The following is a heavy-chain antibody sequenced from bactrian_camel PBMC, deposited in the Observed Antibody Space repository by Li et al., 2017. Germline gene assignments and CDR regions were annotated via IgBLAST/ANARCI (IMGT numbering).Heavy chain of an antibody. V-gene: IGHV3S10*01. J-gene: IGHJ4*01. D-gene: IGHD4*01. Sequence: DVQLVESGGGLVQPGGSLRLACAASGFAFSSYTMSWVRQAPGKGLEWVCSIYSDNGRTYYPDSVKGRFTISMEHAESTVYLQMNSLKPEDTAVYYCVRDALWLARYYSTNDWAYWGQGTQVTVS. CDR1: GFAFSSYT. CDR2: IYSDNGRT. CDR3: VRDALWLARYYSTNDWAY.